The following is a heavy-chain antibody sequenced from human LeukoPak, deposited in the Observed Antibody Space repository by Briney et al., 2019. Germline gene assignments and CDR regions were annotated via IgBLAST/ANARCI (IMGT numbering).Heavy chain of an antibody. CDR1: GFTFSTYG. V-gene: IGHV3-23*01. CDR2: SGFDGTT. J-gene: IGHJ4*02. Sequence: GGSLRLSCAASGFTFSTYGMNWVRQAPGKGLEWVSGSGFDGTTYYADSVKGRFAISRDNDKNSLYLQMNSLRVEDTAVYYCAKDSPPVPQDYYDSICYFDYWGQGTLVTVSS. D-gene: IGHD3-22*01. CDR3: AKDSPPVPQDYYDSICYFDY.